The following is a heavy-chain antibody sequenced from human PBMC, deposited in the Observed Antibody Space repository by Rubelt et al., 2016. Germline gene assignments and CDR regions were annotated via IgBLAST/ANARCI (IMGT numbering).Heavy chain of an antibody. CDR3: ARDDSRRGDY. Sequence: QVQLVQSGGEVKKPGASVKVSCKASGYTFSNYGISWVRQAPGQGLEWMGWNNAYNGNTNYAQKFQDRVTMTTDTSTSTAYMELRSLTSDDTAVYYCARDDSRRGDYWGQGTLVTVSS. D-gene: IGHD3-10*01. CDR2: NNAYNGNT. CDR1: GYTFSNYG. V-gene: IGHV1-18*01. J-gene: IGHJ4*02.